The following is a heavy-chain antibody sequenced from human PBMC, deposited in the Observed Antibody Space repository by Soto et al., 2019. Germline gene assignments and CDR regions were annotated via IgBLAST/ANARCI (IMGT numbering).Heavy chain of an antibody. CDR1: GFTFSIYA. V-gene: IGHV3-30-3*01. Sequence: PGGSLRLSCAASGFTFSIYAMHWFRQAPGKGLEWVAVISYDGSNKYYADSVKGRFTISRDNSKNTLYLQMNSLRAEDTAVYYCARGTPDTYSSSWYYAFDIWGQGTMVTVSS. J-gene: IGHJ3*02. D-gene: IGHD6-13*01. CDR3: ARGTPDTYSSSWYYAFDI. CDR2: ISYDGSNK.